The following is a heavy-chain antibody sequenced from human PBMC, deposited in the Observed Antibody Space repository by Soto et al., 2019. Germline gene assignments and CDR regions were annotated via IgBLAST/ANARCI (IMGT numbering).Heavy chain of an antibody. V-gene: IGHV3-74*01. J-gene: IGHJ5*02. D-gene: IGHD2-8*02. Sequence: EVQLVESGGGLVQPGGSLRLSCAASGFTFSNYWMHWVRQAPGKGLVWVSRIHSDGSSTSYADSVKGRFTISRDNAQHAPYLQMNTLIAEDTAVYYCARSPPYWDGSCFDPWGPGTLVIVSS. CDR1: GFTFSNYW. CDR3: ARSPPYWDGSCFDP. CDR2: IHSDGSST.